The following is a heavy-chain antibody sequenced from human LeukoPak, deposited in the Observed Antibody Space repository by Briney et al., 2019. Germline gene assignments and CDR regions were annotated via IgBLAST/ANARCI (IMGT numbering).Heavy chain of an antibody. CDR1: GFTFSDYY. D-gene: IGHD2-8*01. CDR3: VRDNTNYNNYHGMDV. Sequence: GGSLRLSCVVSGFTFSDYYMSWVRQAPGKGLEWISYIRGSSTDIKIADSVKGRFTTSRDNAQNTLYLQMNGLRAEDTAVYYCVRDNTNYNNYHGMDVWGQGTTVTVSS. J-gene: IGHJ6*02. CDR2: IRGSSTDI. V-gene: IGHV3-11*05.